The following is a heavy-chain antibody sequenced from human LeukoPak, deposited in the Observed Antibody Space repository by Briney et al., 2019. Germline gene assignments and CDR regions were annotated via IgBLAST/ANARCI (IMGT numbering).Heavy chain of an antibody. CDR2: IYYSGST. V-gene: IGHV4-39*07. CDR1: GGSFSSYY. CDR3: ASYDGYSYGY. D-gene: IGHD5-18*01. J-gene: IGHJ4*02. Sequence: SETLSLTCAVYGGSFSSYYWGWIRQPPGKGLEWIGSIYYSGSTYYNPSLKSRVTISVDTSKNQFSLKLSSVTAADTAVYYCASYDGYSYGYWGQGTLVTVSS.